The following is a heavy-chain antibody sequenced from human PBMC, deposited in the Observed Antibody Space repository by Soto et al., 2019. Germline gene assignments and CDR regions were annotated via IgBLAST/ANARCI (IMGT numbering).Heavy chain of an antibody. Sequence: GGSLRLSCAASGFTLSSYAMSWVRQATGKGLEWVSAISGSGGSTYYADSVKGRFTISRDNSKNTLYLQMNSLRAEDTAVYYCAREIWSGYYRSPYYYGMDVWGQGTTVTVSS. CDR3: AREIWSGYYRSPYYYGMDV. V-gene: IGHV3-23*01. CDR1: GFTLSSYA. J-gene: IGHJ6*02. D-gene: IGHD3-3*01. CDR2: ISGSGGST.